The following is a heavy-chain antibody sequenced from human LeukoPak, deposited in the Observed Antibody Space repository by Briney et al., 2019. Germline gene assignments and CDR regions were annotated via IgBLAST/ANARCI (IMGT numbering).Heavy chain of an antibody. V-gene: IGHV3-66*01. CDR2: IYSGGTT. CDR3: ARTTTFAPHFDY. D-gene: IGHD1-1*01. CDR1: GFIFSSYA. Sequence: PGGSLRLSCAASGFIFSSYAMSWVRQAPGKGLEWVSVIYSGGTTYYADSVKGRFTISRDNSKNTLYLQMNSLRAEDTAVYYCARTTTFAPHFDYWGQGTLVTVSS. J-gene: IGHJ4*02.